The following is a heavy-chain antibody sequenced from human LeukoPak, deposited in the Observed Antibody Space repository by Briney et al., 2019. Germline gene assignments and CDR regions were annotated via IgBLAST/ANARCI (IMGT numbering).Heavy chain of an antibody. CDR3: ARLPLRSHFDY. J-gene: IGHJ4*02. Sequence: SETLSLTCSVSGGSISRYYWSWIRQPPGKGLEWIGYIYYSETTNYNPSLKSRVTISVDTSKNQFSLKLSSVTAADTAVYYCARLPLRSHFDYWGQGALVTVSS. V-gene: IGHV4-59*08. CDR1: GGSISRYY. CDR2: IYYSETT.